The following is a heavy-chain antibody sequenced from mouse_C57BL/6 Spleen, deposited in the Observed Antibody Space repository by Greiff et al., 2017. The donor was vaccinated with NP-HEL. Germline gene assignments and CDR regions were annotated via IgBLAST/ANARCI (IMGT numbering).Heavy chain of an antibody. D-gene: IGHD6-1*01. J-gene: IGHJ4*01. CDR1: GFTFSDYG. CDR3: AREGSLYAMDY. Sequence: EVKVVESGGGLVKPGGSLKLSCAASGFTFSDYGMHWVRQAPEKGLEWVAYISSGSSTIYYADTVKGRFTISRDNAKNTLFLQMTSLRSEDTAMYYCAREGSLYAMDYWGQGTSVTVSS. CDR2: ISSGSSTI. V-gene: IGHV5-17*01.